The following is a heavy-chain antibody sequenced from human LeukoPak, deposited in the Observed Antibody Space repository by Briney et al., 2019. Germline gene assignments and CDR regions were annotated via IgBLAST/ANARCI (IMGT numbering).Heavy chain of an antibody. Sequence: PGGSLRLSCAAAGFTVTSNYMSWVRQAPGKGLEWVSVVYSGGKTYYADSVKGRFTISGDKSMNTVSLQMNSLTAKDTAVYYCARGPYYYGSGYFDYWGQGTLVTVSS. J-gene: IGHJ4*02. D-gene: IGHD3-10*01. CDR3: ARGPYYYGSGYFDY. CDR2: VYSGGKT. V-gene: IGHV3-66*01. CDR1: GFTVTSNY.